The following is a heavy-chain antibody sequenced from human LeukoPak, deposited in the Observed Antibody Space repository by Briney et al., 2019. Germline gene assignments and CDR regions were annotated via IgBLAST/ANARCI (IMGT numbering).Heavy chain of an antibody. CDR3: ARPHYYDSSGYYYDFDY. D-gene: IGHD3-22*01. CDR2: IYPGDSDT. Sequence: GESLEISCKGSGYSFTSYWIGWVRQMPGKGLEWMGIIYPGDSDTRYSPSFQGQVTISADKSISTAYLQWSSLKASDTAMYYCARPHYYDSSGYYYDFDYWGQGTLVTVSS. CDR1: GYSFTSYW. V-gene: IGHV5-51*01. J-gene: IGHJ4*02.